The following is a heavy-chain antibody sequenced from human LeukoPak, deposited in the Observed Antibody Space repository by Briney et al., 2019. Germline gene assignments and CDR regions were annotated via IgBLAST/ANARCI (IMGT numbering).Heavy chain of an antibody. CDR3: ARGYHYEGLDY. CDR1: GGSISSYY. CDR2: IYYSGST. V-gene: IGHV4-59*01. D-gene: IGHD3-22*01. Sequence: SETLSLTCTVSGGSISSYYWSWIRQPPGEGLEWIGYIYYSGSTNYNPSLKSRVTISVDTSKNQFSLKLSSVTAADTAVYYCARGYHYEGLDYWGQGTLVTVSS. J-gene: IGHJ4*02.